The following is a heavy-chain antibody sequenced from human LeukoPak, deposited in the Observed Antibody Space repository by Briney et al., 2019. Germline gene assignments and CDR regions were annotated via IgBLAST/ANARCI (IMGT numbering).Heavy chain of an antibody. CDR1: GGSISSHY. CDR3: AREKADYDSSGYFDY. Sequence: SETLSLTCTVSGGSISSHYWRWIRQPPGKGLEWVGYIYYSGSTNYNPSLKSRVTISVDTSKNQFSMKLSYVTAADTDVYYCAREKADYDSSGYFDYWGQGTLVTVSS. D-gene: IGHD3-22*01. CDR2: IYYSGST. J-gene: IGHJ4*02. V-gene: IGHV4-59*11.